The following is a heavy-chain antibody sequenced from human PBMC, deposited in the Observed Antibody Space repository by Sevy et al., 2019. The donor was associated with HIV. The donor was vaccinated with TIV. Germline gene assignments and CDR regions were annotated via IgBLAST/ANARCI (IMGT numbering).Heavy chain of an antibody. J-gene: IGHJ4*02. CDR2: FDPEDDET. V-gene: IGHV1-24*01. CDR1: GYTLSQLS. D-gene: IGHD3-22*01. CDR3: DTTKDYYARSGDPFDY. Sequence: ASVKVSCKVSGYTLSQLSMHWVRLAPGKGLEWMGSFDPEDDETIYAQKFQGRVTMTEDTSTDTAYMELSSLRSEDTAVYYCDTTKDYYARSGDPFDYWGQGTLVTVSS.